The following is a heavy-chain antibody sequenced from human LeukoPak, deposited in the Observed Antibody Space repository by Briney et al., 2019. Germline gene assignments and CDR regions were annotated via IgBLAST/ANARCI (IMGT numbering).Heavy chain of an antibody. CDR3: ATYRQVLLPFES. Sequence: GGSLRLSCAASGFTFSRYWMHWVRHAPGKGLVWVSRINSDGSSTSYADSVKGRFTISRDNSKSTLSLQMNSLRAEDTAIYYCATYRQVLLPFESWGQGTLVTVSS. D-gene: IGHD2-8*02. V-gene: IGHV3-74*01. CDR2: INSDGSST. CDR1: GFTFSRYW. J-gene: IGHJ4*02.